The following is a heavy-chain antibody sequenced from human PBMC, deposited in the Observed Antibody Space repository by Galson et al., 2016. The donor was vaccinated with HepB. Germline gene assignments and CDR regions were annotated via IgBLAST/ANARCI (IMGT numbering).Heavy chain of an antibody. D-gene: IGHD1-26*01. CDR1: GGSFNNHA. CDR2: IVPIFDTA. CDR3: ARVGYSGSYYDWFFGP. J-gene: IGHJ5*02. V-gene: IGHV1-69*13. Sequence: SVKVSCKASGGSFNNHAITWVRQAPGQGLEWMGGIVPIFDTANYAAKFQGRVTITADESTGTAYMELSSLRSEDTAVYFCARVGYSGSYYDWFFGPWGQGTLVTVSS.